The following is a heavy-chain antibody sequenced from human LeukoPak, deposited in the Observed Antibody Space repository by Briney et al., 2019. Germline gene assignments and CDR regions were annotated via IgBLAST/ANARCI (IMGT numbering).Heavy chain of an antibody. CDR3: ARGRSSGWYYYYGMDV. V-gene: IGHV3-21*01. CDR2: ISSSSSYI. Sequence: PGGSLRLSCAASGFTFSSYSMNWVRQAPGKGLEWVSSISSSSSYIYYADSVKGRFTISRDNAKNSLYLQMNSLRAEDTAVYYCARGRSSGWYYYYGMDVWGQGTTVTVSS. D-gene: IGHD6-19*01. J-gene: IGHJ6*02. CDR1: GFTFSSYS.